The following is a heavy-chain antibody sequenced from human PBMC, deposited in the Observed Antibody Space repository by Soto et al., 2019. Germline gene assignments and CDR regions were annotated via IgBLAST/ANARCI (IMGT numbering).Heavy chain of an antibody. D-gene: IGHD6-13*01. V-gene: IGHV1-18*01. Sequence: GASVKVSFKASGYTFTSYGISWVRQAPGQGLEWMGWISAYNGNTNYAQKLQGRVTMTTDTSTSTAYMELRSLRSDDTAVYYCARDVGVGYSSSWYGGFWFDPWGQGTLVTVSS. CDR1: GYTFTSYG. J-gene: IGHJ5*02. CDR2: ISAYNGNT. CDR3: ARDVGVGYSSSWYGGFWFDP.